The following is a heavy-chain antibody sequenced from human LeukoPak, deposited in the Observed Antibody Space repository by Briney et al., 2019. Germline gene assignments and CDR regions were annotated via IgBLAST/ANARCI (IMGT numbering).Heavy chain of an antibody. J-gene: IGHJ4*02. V-gene: IGHV3-23*01. CDR3: AKPLRFLEWLSSFDY. CDR1: GFTFSSYA. CDR2: ISGSGGST. Sequence: GGSLRLSCAASGFTFSSYAMSWVRQAPGKGLEWVSAISGSGGSTYYADSVKGRFTISRDNSKNTLYLQMNSLRAEDTAVYYCAKPLRFLEWLSSFDYWGQGTLVTVSS. D-gene: IGHD3-3*01.